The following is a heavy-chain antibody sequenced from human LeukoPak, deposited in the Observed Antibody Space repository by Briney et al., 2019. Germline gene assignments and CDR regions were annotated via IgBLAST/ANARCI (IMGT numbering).Heavy chain of an antibody. D-gene: IGHD3-3*01. Sequence: PGGSLRLSCAASGFTFSSNSMNWVRQAPGKGLEWVSSISSSSSYIYYADSVKGRFTISRDNAKNSLYLQMNSLRAEDTAVYYCARELEWLGPGEALDIWGQGTMVTVSS. V-gene: IGHV3-21*01. CDR2: ISSSSSYI. CDR1: GFTFSSNS. J-gene: IGHJ3*02. CDR3: ARELEWLGPGEALDI.